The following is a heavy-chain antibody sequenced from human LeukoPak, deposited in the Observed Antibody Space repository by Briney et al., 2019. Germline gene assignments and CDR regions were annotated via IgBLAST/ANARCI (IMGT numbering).Heavy chain of an antibody. D-gene: IGHD6-13*01. J-gene: IGHJ5*02. CDR3: AKDIAAAGSSWFDP. V-gene: IGHV3-30*04. CDR1: GFSFSSYT. CDR2: VSYDENNK. Sequence: GGSLRLSCAASGFSFSSYTMHWVRQAPGKGLEWVAVVSYDENNKYYADSVKGRFTISRDNSKNTLYLQMNSLRAEDTAVYYCAKDIAAAGSSWFDPWGQGTLVTVSS.